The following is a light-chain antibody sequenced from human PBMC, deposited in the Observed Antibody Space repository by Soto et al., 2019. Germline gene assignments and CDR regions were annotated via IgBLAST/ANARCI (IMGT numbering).Light chain of an antibody. CDR1: QNTASS. V-gene: IGKV1-39*01. Sequence: DIQMTQSPSSLSASMGDRFAITCRASQNTASSLTWYQQKPGTAPKLLIYGASNLQGGVPARFSGSGSGTEFTLTINSLQSEDFAVYYCQQYFSWPRGTFGQGTKVDIK. CDR3: QQYFSWPRGT. CDR2: GAS. J-gene: IGKJ1*01.